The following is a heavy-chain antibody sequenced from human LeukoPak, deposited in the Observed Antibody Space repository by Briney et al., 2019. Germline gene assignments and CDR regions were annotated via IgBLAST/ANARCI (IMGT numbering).Heavy chain of an antibody. D-gene: IGHD3-9*01. J-gene: IGHJ6*03. CDR3: ARASYDISTGYVDYYHYYYMDV. V-gene: IGHV1-69*13. CDR2: IIPIFDTP. CDR1: GGTFSSYS. Sequence: SVKVSCKASGGTFSSYSITWVRQAPGQGLEWMGGIIPIFDTPNYAQKFQGRVTITADESTSTAYMELSSLRSEDTVLYYCARASYDISTGYVDYYHYYYMDVWGKGTTVTVSS.